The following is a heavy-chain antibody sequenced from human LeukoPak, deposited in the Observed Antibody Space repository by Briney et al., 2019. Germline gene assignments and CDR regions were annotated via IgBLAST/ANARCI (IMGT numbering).Heavy chain of an antibody. V-gene: IGHV3-11*04. J-gene: IGHJ4*02. D-gene: IGHD3-22*01. Sequence: NSGGSLRLSCAASGFTLSDYYMTWIRQAPGKGLEWVSYISSSGSIIYYADSVKGRFIISRDNAKNSLYLQMNSLRAEGTAVYFCARVGYDSSGRFDYWGQGTLVTVSS. CDR2: ISSSGSII. CDR1: GFTLSDYY. CDR3: ARVGYDSSGRFDY.